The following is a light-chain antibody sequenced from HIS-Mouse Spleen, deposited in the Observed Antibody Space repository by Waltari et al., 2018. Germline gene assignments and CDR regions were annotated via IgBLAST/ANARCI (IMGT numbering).Light chain of an antibody. CDR2: WAS. V-gene: IGKV4-1*01. J-gene: IGKJ3*01. CDR1: QRVLYSSNNKNY. Sequence: DIVMPQSPDSLAVALGERATNNCKSSQRVLYSSNNKNYLAWYHQKPGQPPKLLIYWASTRESGVPDRFSGSGSGTDFTLTISSLQAEDVAVYYCQQYYSTPFTFGPGTKVDIK. CDR3: QQYYSTPFT.